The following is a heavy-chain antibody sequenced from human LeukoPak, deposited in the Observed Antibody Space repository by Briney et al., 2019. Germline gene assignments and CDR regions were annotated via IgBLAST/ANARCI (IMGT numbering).Heavy chain of an antibody. V-gene: IGHV3-48*01. D-gene: IGHD2-15*01. Sequence: PGGSLRLSCAASGFTFSRYSMNWVRQAPGKGLDGVSYISSSSSTIDYADSVKGRFTISRDNAKNSLYLQMNSLRAEDTAVYYCAREGGVYCTGGSCSYYYMDVWGKGTTVTVSS. CDR1: GFTFSRYS. J-gene: IGHJ6*03. CDR2: ISSSSSTI. CDR3: AREGGVYCTGGSCSYYYMDV.